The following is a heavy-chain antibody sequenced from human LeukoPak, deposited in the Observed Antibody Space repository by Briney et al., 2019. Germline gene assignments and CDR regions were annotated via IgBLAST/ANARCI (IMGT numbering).Heavy chain of an antibody. Sequence: GGSLRLSCAASGFTFSSYDMSWVRQAPGKGLEWVSPISGSGTNTYYADSVKGRFTISRDNSKNSLYLQMNSLRTEDTADYYFWKQISSWPRHATNVYWGQRTLVTVSS. J-gene: IGHJ4*02. V-gene: IGHV3-23*01. CDR2: ISGSGTNT. CDR1: GFTFSSYD. CDR3: WKQISSWPRHATNVY. D-gene: IGHD2-8*01.